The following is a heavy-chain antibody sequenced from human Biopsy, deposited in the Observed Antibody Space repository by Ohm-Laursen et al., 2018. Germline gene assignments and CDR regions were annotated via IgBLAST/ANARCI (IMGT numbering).Heavy chain of an antibody. D-gene: IGHD2-15*01. V-gene: IGHV1-2*02. J-gene: IGHJ4*02. CDR1: GYTFTGQY. Sequence: SVKVSRKASGYTFTGQYLHWVRQVPGQGLEWMGWINTHSGTTKFAQDFQGRVTMTRDTSITTAYMELRRLRSDDTAVYYCARAYPPPGRRLVVVAGDFDCWGQGTRVTVSS. CDR2: INTHSGTT. CDR3: ARAYPPPGRRLVVVAGDFDC.